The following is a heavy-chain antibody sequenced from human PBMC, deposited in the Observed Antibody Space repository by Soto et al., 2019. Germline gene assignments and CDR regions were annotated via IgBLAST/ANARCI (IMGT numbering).Heavy chain of an antibody. CDR2: IYPGDSDT. CDR1: GYSFTSYW. Sequence: GESLKISCKGSGYSFTSYWIGWVRQMPGKGLEWMGIIYPGDSDTRYSPSFQGQVTISADKSISTAYLQWSSLKASDTAMYYCARSYYDSSGYYMNWFDPWGQGTLVTVSS. CDR3: ARSYYDSSGYYMNWFDP. D-gene: IGHD3-22*01. J-gene: IGHJ5*02. V-gene: IGHV5-51*01.